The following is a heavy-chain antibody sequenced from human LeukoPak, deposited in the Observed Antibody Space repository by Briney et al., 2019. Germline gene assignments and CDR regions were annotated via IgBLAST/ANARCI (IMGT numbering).Heavy chain of an antibody. CDR3: ARATGEHVVAGF. Sequence: SVKVSCKASGGAFSSYAISWVRQAPGQGLEWMGGIIPIFGTANYAQKFQGRVTITADESTSTAYMELSSLRSEDTAVYYCARATGEHVVAGFWGQGTLVTVSS. CDR1: GGAFSSYA. J-gene: IGHJ4*02. V-gene: IGHV1-69*13. D-gene: IGHD6-19*01. CDR2: IIPIFGTA.